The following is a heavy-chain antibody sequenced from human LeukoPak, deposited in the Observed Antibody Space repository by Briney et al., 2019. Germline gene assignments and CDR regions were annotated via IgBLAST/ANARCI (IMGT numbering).Heavy chain of an antibody. D-gene: IGHD4-11*01. CDR2: INPRGGST. J-gene: IGHJ4*02. V-gene: IGHV1-46*01. Sequence: APVKVSCKASGYIFTTYFMHWLRQAPGQGPEWMGIINPRGGSTDYAQKFQDRITMTSDTSTSTVYMELKSLTSEDTAVYFCARVGTTGATADNWGQGTLVTVSS. CDR1: GYIFTTYF. CDR3: ARVGTTGATADN.